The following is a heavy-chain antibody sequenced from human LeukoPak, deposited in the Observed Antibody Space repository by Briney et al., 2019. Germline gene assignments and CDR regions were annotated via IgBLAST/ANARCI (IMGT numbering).Heavy chain of an antibody. Sequence: SVKVSCKASGGTFSSYAISWVRQAPGQGLEWMGGIIPIFGTANYAQKFQGRVTITTAESTSTAYMELSSLRSEDTAVYYCARDGWNGYYYMDVWGKETTVTVSS. D-gene: IGHD2-8*01. V-gene: IGHV1-69*05. CDR3: ARDGWNGYYYMDV. J-gene: IGHJ6*03. CDR2: IIPIFGTA. CDR1: GGTFSSYA.